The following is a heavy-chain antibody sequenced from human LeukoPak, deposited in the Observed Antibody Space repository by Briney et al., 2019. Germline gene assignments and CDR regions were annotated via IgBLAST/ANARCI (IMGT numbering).Heavy chain of an antibody. Sequence: PSETLSLTCTVSGGFISSYYWSWIRPPPGKGLEWIGYIYYSGSTNYNPSLKSRVTISVDTSKNHFSLKLSSVTAADTAVYYCARAYYDSSNGFYYYYMDVWGEGTTVTVSS. CDR1: GGFISSYY. CDR2: IYYSGST. V-gene: IGHV4-59*01. CDR3: ARAYYDSSNGFYYYYMDV. D-gene: IGHD3-22*01. J-gene: IGHJ6*03.